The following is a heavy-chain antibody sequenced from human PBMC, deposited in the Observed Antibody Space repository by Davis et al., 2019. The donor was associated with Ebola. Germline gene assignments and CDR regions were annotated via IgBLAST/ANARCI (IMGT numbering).Heavy chain of an antibody. CDR1: GFTFVNFW. V-gene: IGHV3-7*01. J-gene: IGHJ4*02. CDR3: ARGPRWGGEVYNYY. CDR2: INPNGTET. D-gene: IGHD2-21*01. Sequence: GESLKISCAASGFTFVNFWMTWVRQAPGKGLEWVANINPNGTETNYVDSVKGRFTISRDNAKNSLYLQMNSLRAEDTAVYYCARGPRWGGEVYNYYWGQGTLVTVSS.